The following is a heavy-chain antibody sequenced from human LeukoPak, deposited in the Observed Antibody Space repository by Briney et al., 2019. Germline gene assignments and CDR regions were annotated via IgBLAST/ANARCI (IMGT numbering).Heavy chain of an antibody. Sequence: PGGSLRLSCAASGFTFSSYSMNWVRQAPGKGLEWVSSISSSSSYIYYADSVKGRFTISRDNAKNSLYLQMNSLRAEDTAVYYCARGLWVVPAAQYYFDYWGQETLVTVSS. CDR3: ARGLWVVPAAQYYFDY. CDR2: ISSSSSYI. D-gene: IGHD2-2*01. CDR1: GFTFSSYS. J-gene: IGHJ4*02. V-gene: IGHV3-21*01.